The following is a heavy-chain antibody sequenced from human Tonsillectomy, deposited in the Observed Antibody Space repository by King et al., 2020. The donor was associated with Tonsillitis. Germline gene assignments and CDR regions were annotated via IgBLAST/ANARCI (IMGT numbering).Heavy chain of an antibody. D-gene: IGHD2-15*01. V-gene: IGHV3-49*03. CDR3: TRDLFVCSGGSCYSGIDY. J-gene: IGHJ4*02. CDR2: IRSKDYGGSP. CDR1: GFTFGDYA. Sequence: VQLVESGGGLVQPGRSLRLSCTASGFTFGDYAMSWFRQAPGKGLEWGGFIRSKDYGGSPEYAAVVKGRLTISRDDSKIIAYLQMSSLKTEDTAVYYCTRDLFVCSGGSCYSGIDYWGQGTLVTVSS.